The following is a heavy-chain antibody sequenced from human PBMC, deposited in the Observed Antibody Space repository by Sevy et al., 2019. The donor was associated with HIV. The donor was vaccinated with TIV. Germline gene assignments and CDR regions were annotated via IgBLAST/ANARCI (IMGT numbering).Heavy chain of an antibody. CDR3: ARDKGESSSSFLGELSY. V-gene: IGHV3-30*04. CDR2: ISSDGRNK. D-gene: IGHD3-16*02. Sequence: GGSLRLSCAASGFTFIRYDMNWVRQAPGKGLEWVADISSDGRNKYYADSVKGRFTISRDNSKNTLYLQMNSLRSEDTAVYYCARDKGESSSSFLGELSYWGQGTLVTVSS. J-gene: IGHJ4*02. CDR1: GFTFIRYD.